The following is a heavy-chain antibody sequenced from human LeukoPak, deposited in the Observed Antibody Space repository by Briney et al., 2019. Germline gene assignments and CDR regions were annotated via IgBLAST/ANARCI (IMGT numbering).Heavy chain of an antibody. V-gene: IGHV4-34*01. D-gene: IGHD3-10*01. CDR2: INHSGST. CDR1: GGSFSGYY. Sequence: SETLSLTCAVYGGSFSGYYWSWIRQPPGKGLEWIGEINHSGSTNYNPSLKSRVTISVDTSKNQFSLKLSSVTAADTAVCYCARGAVRGVIIYYNWFDPWGQGTLVTVSS. J-gene: IGHJ5*02. CDR3: ARGAVRGVIIYYNWFDP.